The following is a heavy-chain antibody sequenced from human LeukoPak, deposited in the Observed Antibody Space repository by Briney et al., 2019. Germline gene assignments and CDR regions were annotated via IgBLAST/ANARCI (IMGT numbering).Heavy chain of an antibody. CDR3: ARSVLRYFDWLPPGDAFDI. CDR2: IYYSGST. Sequence: NPSETLSLTCTVSGGSISSYYWSWIRQPPGKGLEWIGYIYYSGSTNYNPSLKSRVTISVDTSKNQFSLKLSSVTAADTAVYYCARSVLRYFDWLPPGDAFDIWGQGTMVTVSS. CDR1: GGSISSYY. V-gene: IGHV4-59*01. D-gene: IGHD3-9*01. J-gene: IGHJ3*02.